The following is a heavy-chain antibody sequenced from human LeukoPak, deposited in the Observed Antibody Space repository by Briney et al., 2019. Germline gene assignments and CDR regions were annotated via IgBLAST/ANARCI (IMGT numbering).Heavy chain of an antibody. CDR3: ASRGSSGWHPYYYYYMDV. Sequence: ASVKVSCKASGYTFTSYDINWVRQAPGQGLEWMGWMNPSSGNTGYAQKFQGRVTMTRNTSISTAYMELSSLRSEDTAVYYCASRGSSGWHPYYYYYMDVWGKGTTVTVSS. V-gene: IGHV1-8*01. CDR2: MNPSSGNT. CDR1: GYTFTSYD. D-gene: IGHD6-19*01. J-gene: IGHJ6*03.